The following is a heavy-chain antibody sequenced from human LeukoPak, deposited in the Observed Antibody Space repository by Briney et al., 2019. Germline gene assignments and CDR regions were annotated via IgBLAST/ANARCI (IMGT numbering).Heavy chain of an antibody. CDR3: ARDFRYDSSGYYYRPDAFDI. Sequence: GGSLRLSCAASGFTFSDTWMHWVRQAPGEGLVWVSRIRSDGSDTRYAESVKGRFTISRDNAKNSLYLQMNSLRAEDTALYYCARDFRYDSSGYYYRPDAFDIWGQGTMVTVSS. CDR1: GFTFSDTW. D-gene: IGHD3-22*01. J-gene: IGHJ3*02. CDR2: IRSDGSDT. V-gene: IGHV3-74*01.